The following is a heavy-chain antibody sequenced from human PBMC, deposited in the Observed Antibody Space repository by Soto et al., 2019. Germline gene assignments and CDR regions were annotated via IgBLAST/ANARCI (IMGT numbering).Heavy chain of an antibody. CDR2: IKQGGSEK. J-gene: IGHJ5*02. CDR1: GFTFSSYW. D-gene: IGHD4-17*01. Sequence: EVQLVESGGGLVQPGGSLRLSCAASGFTFSSYWMSWVRQAPGKGLEWVANIKQGGSEKYYVDSVKGRFTISRDNAKNSLYLQMNSLRAEDTAVYYCATYMTTVTTEDWFDPWGQGTLVTVSS. CDR3: ATYMTTVTTEDWFDP. V-gene: IGHV3-7*05.